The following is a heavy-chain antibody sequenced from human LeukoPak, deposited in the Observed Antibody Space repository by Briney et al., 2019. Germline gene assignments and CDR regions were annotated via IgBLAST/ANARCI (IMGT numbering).Heavy chain of an antibody. V-gene: IGHV4-59*08. CDR3: ARQFWDYDRSVFDI. Sequence: KPAGSLSLTCPVSGASISSYDLSWIRQAPGKGLKWVGYIYYVGSTNYNPALMSRVIISFGTTLKQLSLKPCFRITADMTGFFFARQFWDYDRSVFDICGQGTMVTVSS. CDR1: GASISSYD. D-gene: IGHD3-22*01. J-gene: IGHJ3*02. CDR2: IYYVGST.